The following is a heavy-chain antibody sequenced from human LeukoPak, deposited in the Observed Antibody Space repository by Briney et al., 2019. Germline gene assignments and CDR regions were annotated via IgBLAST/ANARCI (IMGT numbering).Heavy chain of an antibody. D-gene: IGHD5-18*01. J-gene: IGHJ4*02. CDR1: GGTFSSYT. V-gene: IGHV1-69*04. CDR2: IIPILGIA. Sequence: SVKVSCKASGGTFSSYTISWVRQAPGQGLEWMGRIIPILGIANSAQKFQGRVTITADKSTSTAYMELRSLRSEDTAVYYCARERGCSYGYGYWGQGTLVTVSS. CDR3: ARERGCSYGYGY.